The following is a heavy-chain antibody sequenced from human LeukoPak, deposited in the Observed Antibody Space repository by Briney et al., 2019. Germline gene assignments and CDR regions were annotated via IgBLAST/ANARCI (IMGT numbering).Heavy chain of an antibody. Sequence: GGSLRLSCAASGFTFSSYAMHWVRQAPGKGLEYVSAISSNGGSTYYANSVKGRFTISRDNSKNTLYLQMGSLRAEDMAVYYCARVVDSSGYYPPDYWGQGTLVTVSS. CDR3: ARVVDSSGYYPPDY. CDR2: ISSNGGST. J-gene: IGHJ4*02. CDR1: GFTFSSYA. D-gene: IGHD3-22*01. V-gene: IGHV3-64*01.